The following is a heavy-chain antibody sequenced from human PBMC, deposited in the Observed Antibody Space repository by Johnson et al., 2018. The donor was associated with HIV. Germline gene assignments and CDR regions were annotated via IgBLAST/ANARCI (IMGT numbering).Heavy chain of an antibody. J-gene: IGHJ3*02. CDR3: ARAGDYDAFDI. V-gene: IGHV3-66*01. CDR1: GFTVSSNY. D-gene: IGHD3-16*01. Sequence: VQLVESGGGLVQPGGSLRLSCAASGFTVSSNYMSWVRQAPGKGLDWVSVIYSGGSTYYADSVKVRFTISRDNSKNTLYLQMNSLRAEDTAVYYCARAGDYDAFDIWGQGTMVTVSS. CDR2: IYSGGST.